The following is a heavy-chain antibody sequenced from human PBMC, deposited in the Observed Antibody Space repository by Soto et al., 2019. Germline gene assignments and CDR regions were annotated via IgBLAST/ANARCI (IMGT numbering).Heavy chain of an antibody. V-gene: IGHV3-30*19. CDR1: GFTFSTYG. CDR3: ARVYCSGGSCIYYYYYGMDV. Sequence: GSLRLSCAASGFTFSTYGMHWVRQAPGKGLEWVAVISYDGSNKYYADSVKGRFTISRDNSKNTLYLQMNSLRAEDTAVYYCARVYCSGGSCIYYYYYGMDVWGQGTTVTVSS. CDR2: ISYDGSNK. J-gene: IGHJ6*02. D-gene: IGHD2-15*01.